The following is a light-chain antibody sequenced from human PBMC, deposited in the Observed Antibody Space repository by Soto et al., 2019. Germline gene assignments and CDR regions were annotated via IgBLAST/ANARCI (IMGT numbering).Light chain of an antibody. J-gene: IGKJ1*01. CDR2: AAS. V-gene: IGKV1-5*01. CDR3: LQDHDDSWT. CDR1: QTVNTW. Sequence: DIQLTQSPSTLSASVGERVTITCRASQTVNTWLAWYQHKPGKAPKLLIYAASNLQSGVPSRFRGSRSGTEFTLTVSSLQPEDFATYYCLQDHDDSWTFGQGTKVDIK.